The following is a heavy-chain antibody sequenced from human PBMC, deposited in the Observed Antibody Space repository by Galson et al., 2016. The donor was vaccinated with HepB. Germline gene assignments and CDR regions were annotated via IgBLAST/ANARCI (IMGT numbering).Heavy chain of an antibody. J-gene: IGHJ4*02. V-gene: IGHV3-15*01. Sequence: SLRLSCAASGFAFTNAWMSWVRQKPGRRPQWVGRIKANTDGGTVDYAAPVKGRFTISRDDSKNFLYLEMNSLQTEDTAIYYCTTNWGPPLGYWGPGTLVTVSS. D-gene: IGHD7-27*01. CDR1: GFAFTNAW. CDR3: TTNWGPPLGY. CDR2: IKANTDGGTV.